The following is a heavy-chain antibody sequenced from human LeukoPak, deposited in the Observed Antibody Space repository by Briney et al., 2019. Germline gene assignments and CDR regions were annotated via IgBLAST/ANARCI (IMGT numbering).Heavy chain of an antibody. D-gene: IGHD1-1*01. J-gene: IGHJ4*02. CDR1: GDTFTRYG. CDR2: ISTYNGHT. CDR3: ARVARTTATTDFDY. V-gene: IGHV1-18*04. Sequence: GASEKVSCKASGDTFTRYGISWWRQAPGQRREWRGWISTYNGHTKYAQKLQCRVTMTTDKSTTTTYMELRSLTSDDTAVYYCARVARTTATTDFDYWGQGTLVTVSS.